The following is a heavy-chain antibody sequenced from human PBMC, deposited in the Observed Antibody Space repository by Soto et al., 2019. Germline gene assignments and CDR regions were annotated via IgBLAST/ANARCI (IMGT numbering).Heavy chain of an antibody. Sequence: EVQLLESGGGLVQPGGSLRLSCAASGFTFSTYAMAWVRQAPGKGLEWVSSISSSSGSTFYADSVKGRFTISRDNSENTLSLQMRTLGGEDTAVYYCAKQPLKVPLRFDYWGQGTLVTVSS. V-gene: IGHV3-23*01. CDR1: GFTFSTYA. CDR3: AKQPLKVPLRFDY. D-gene: IGHD6-25*01. J-gene: IGHJ4*02. CDR2: ISSSSGST.